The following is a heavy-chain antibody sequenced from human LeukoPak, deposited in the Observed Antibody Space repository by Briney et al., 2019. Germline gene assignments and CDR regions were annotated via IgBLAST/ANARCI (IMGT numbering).Heavy chain of an antibody. CDR1: GFTFSSYS. D-gene: IGHD3-22*01. Sequence: GGSLRLSCAASGFTFSSYSMNWVRQAPGKGLQWVSSISTSSSYIYYADSVKGRFTISRDNAKNSLYLQMNSLRAEDTAVYYCARDPTMIVPRYFDYWGQGTLVTVSS. J-gene: IGHJ4*02. V-gene: IGHV3-21*01. CDR2: ISTSSSYI. CDR3: ARDPTMIVPRYFDY.